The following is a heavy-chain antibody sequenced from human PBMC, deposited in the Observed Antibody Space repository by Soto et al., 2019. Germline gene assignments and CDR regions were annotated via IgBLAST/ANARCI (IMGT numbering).Heavy chain of an antibody. J-gene: IGHJ6*02. D-gene: IGHD1-1*01. Sequence: SETLSLTCTVSGGSISSYYWSWIRQPPGKGLEWIGYIYYSGSTNYNPSLKSRVTISVDTSKNQFSLKLSSVTAADTAVYYCASGTTGTTGYYHYGMDVWGQGTTVTVSS. CDR3: ASGTTGTTGYYHYGMDV. V-gene: IGHV4-59*12. CDR2: IYYSGST. CDR1: GGSISSYY.